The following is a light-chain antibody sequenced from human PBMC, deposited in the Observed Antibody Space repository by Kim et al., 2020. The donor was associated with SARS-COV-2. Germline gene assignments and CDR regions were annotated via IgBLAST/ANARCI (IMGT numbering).Light chain of an antibody. CDR2: QAS. V-gene: IGKV1-5*03. Sequence: SESIGDTVNITCRASESSAFYLSWFQVKPGKAPKLLFYQASNLQTGVPSRFTGSGSGTDFTLTISSLQPDDFATYFCQHFQSHSGTFGQGTKLEI. J-gene: IGKJ2*01. CDR3: QHFQSHSGT. CDR1: ESSAFY.